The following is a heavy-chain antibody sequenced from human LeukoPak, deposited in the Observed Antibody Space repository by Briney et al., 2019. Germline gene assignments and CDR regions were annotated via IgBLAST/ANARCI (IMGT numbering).Heavy chain of an antibody. Sequence: GGSLRLSCAASGFTFMNAWMSWVRKAPGKGLKWVGRIKSKTDGGTADYAAPVKGRFTISRDDSKNTLYLQLNSLKTEDTAVYYCATLKTGTSSFLWGQGTLVTVSS. CDR3: ATLKTGTSSFL. J-gene: IGHJ4*02. CDR1: GFTFMNAW. CDR2: IKSKTDGGTA. V-gene: IGHV3-15*01. D-gene: IGHD6-13*01.